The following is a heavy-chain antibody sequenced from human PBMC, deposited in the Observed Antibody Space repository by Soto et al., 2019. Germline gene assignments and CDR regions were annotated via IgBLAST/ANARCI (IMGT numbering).Heavy chain of an antibody. CDR1: GYTFTSYD. V-gene: IGHV1-8*01. D-gene: IGHD6-13*01. Sequence: QVQLVQSGAEVKKPGASVKVSCKASGYTFTSYDINWVRQATGQGLEWMGWMNPNSGNTGYAQKFXGXVXXTRNASISTAYMELSSLRSEATAVCYCAREGSAAGTGWFDPWGQGTLVTVSS. CDR2: MNPNSGNT. J-gene: IGHJ5*02. CDR3: AREGSAAGTGWFDP.